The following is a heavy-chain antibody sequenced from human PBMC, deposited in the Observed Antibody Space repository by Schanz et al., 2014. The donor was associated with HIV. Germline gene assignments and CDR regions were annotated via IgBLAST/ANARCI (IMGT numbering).Heavy chain of an antibody. CDR1: GFSFSSYG. V-gene: IGHV3-15*01. D-gene: IGHD4-17*01. CDR3: TTLDYGDFGRNF. Sequence: VQLVESGGGVFQPGRSLSLSCAASGFSFSSYGMHWVRQAPGMGLEWVVRIKSTTDGGTTDYAAPVRGRFNISRDDSKSTLYLQMNSLKTEDTAVYYCTTLDYGDFGRNFWGQGTRVTVSS. CDR2: IKSTTDGGTT. J-gene: IGHJ4*02.